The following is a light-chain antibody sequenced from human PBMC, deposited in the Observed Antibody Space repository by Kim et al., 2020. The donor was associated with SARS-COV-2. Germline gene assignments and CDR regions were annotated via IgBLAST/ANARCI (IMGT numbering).Light chain of an antibody. Sequence: GPGVTISCSGSSTSIRTDTFNWYQQPPGTAPNPLIYVNNARPSGVPARFSGSNSGTSASLAISGLQSEDEADYYCAAWDDSLNGPLFGGGTKLTVL. V-gene: IGLV1-44*01. CDR2: VNN. J-gene: IGLJ2*01. CDR1: STSIRTDT. CDR3: AAWDDSLNGPL.